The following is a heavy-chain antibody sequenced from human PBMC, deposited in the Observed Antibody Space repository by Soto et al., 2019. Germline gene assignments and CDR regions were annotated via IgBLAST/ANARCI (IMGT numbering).Heavy chain of an antibody. CDR1: GYTFFTYD. J-gene: IGHJ5*02. Sequence: QVHLVQSGVEVKTPGASVKVSCQASGYTFFTYDISWVRQAPGQGLEWMGWISTYSGDTKYAQKFQGRVTMTTDTSTTTANLELRRPRSDDTAVYYCARHHGPTTSENWFDPWGQGTLVTVSS. CDR2: ISTYSGDT. V-gene: IGHV1-18*01. D-gene: IGHD5-12*01. CDR3: ARHHGPTTSENWFDP.